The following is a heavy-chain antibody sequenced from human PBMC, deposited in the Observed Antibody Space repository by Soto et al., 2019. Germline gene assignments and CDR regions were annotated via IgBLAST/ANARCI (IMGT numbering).Heavy chain of an antibody. CDR3: ARGVDGDYAYYYYMDV. CDR1: GYTFTSYD. J-gene: IGHJ6*03. Sequence: DSVKVSCKASGYTFTSYDINWVRQATGQGLEWMGWMNPNSGNTGYAQKFQGRVTMTRNTSISTAYMELSSLRSEDTAVYYCARGVDGDYAYYYYMDVWGKRTTVTVSS. V-gene: IGHV1-8*01. D-gene: IGHD4-17*01. CDR2: MNPNSGNT.